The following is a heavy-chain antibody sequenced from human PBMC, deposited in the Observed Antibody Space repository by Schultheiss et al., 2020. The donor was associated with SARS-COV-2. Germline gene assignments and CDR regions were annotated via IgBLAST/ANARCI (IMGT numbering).Heavy chain of an antibody. J-gene: IGHJ5*02. D-gene: IGHD3-3*01. Sequence: SETLSLTCTVSGGSVYSDSYYWSWIRQPPGKGLEWIGYIYYSGSTNYNPSLKSRVTISVDTSKNQFSLKLSSVTAADTAVYYCARVITIFGVTNRFDPWGQGTLVTVSS. V-gene: IGHV4-61*01. CDR1: GGSVYSDSYY. CDR2: IYYSGST. CDR3: ARVITIFGVTNRFDP.